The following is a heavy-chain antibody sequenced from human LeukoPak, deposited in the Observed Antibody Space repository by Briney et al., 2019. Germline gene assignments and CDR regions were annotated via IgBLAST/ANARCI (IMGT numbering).Heavy chain of an antibody. CDR1: DGSITNND. Sequence: SGTLSLTCTVSDGSITNNDWSWVRQTPGKGLEFIGYVHYSGTTNYNPSLRSRVTISIDTSRKHFFLKLKSVTAADTAVYYCATSLGVKEMATIPAWYFDLWGRGTLVTVSS. V-gene: IGHV4-59*01. CDR3: ATSLGVKEMATIPAWYFDL. D-gene: IGHD5-24*01. CDR2: VHYSGTT. J-gene: IGHJ2*01.